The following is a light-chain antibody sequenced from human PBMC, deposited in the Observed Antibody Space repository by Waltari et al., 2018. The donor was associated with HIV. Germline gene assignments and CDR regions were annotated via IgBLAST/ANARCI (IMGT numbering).Light chain of an antibody. Sequence: EIVMTQSPATLSVSPGERVTLSCRASKSVSNKLAWYQQKPGQAPRLLIYGASTRATGVPARFSGSGSGTEFTLTISSLQSEDVAVYYCQQYHQWPPRLPFGPGTKVEIK. CDR1: KSVSNK. CDR3: QQYHQWPPRLP. V-gene: IGKV3-15*01. CDR2: GAS. J-gene: IGKJ3*01.